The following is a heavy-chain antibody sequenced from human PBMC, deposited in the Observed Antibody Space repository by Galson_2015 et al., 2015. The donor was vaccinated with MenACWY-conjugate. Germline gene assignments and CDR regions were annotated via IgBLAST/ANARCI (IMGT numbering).Heavy chain of an antibody. Sequence: SLRLSCAASGFAFSSLAMSWVRQAPGKGLEWVSSVSDGGGNTYYADSVKGRFTISRDNSMNTLYLQMNSLRAEDTALYYCAKDLGIAAAGTVYWGQGTLVTVSS. V-gene: IGHV3-23*01. CDR2: VSDGGGNT. D-gene: IGHD6-13*01. J-gene: IGHJ4*02. CDR3: AKDLGIAAAGTVY. CDR1: GFAFSSLA.